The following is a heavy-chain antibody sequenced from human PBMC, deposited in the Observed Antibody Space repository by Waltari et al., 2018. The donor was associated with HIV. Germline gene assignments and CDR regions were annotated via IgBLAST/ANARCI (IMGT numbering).Heavy chain of an antibody. CDR1: GYTLTGYH. CDR3: ARDGQHYVQDY. J-gene: IGHJ4*02. Sequence: VQLVQSGTEVTKPVASVMVFCKASGYTLTGYHMPWVRQAPGQGFEWMGRINPIRGGTNPAQKFQGRVTMTWDTSISTSYLELSSLRSDDTAVYYCARDGQHYVQDYWGQGTLVTVTS. D-gene: IGHD3-16*01. CDR2: INPIRGGT. V-gene: IGHV1-2*06.